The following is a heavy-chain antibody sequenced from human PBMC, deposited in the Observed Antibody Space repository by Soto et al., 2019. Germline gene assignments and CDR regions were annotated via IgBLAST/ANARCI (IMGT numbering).Heavy chain of an antibody. J-gene: IGHJ6*02. CDR3: ARRLYYDSSGFEGGGMDV. Sequence: ETLSLTCTVSGGSISSYYWSWIRQPPGKELQYIGYIYYSGSTNYNPSLKSRVTISDDTSTNQFSLTLSSVTAADTAVYYCARRLYYDSSGFEGGGMDVWGQGPTGTVSS. CDR2: IYYSGST. V-gene: IGHV4-59*08. CDR1: GGSISSYY. D-gene: IGHD3-22*01.